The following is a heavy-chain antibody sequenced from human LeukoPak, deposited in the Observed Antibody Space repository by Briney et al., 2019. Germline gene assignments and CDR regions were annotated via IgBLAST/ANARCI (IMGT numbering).Heavy chain of an antibody. CDR3: ARVWNRGWFDP. J-gene: IGHJ5*02. CDR1: GGTFISYA. Sequence: ASVKVSCKASGGTFISYAISWVRQAPGQGLEGMGGIIPIFGTANYAQKFQGRVTITTDEPTSTAYMELSSLRSEDTAVYYCARVWNRGWFDPWGQGTLVTVSS. D-gene: IGHD7-27*01. CDR2: IIPIFGTA. V-gene: IGHV1-69*05.